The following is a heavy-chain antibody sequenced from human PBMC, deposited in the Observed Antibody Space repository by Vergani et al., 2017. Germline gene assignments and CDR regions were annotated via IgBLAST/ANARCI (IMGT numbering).Heavy chain of an antibody. J-gene: IGHJ3*02. CDR3: ARGKYQLRLDAFDI. D-gene: IGHD2-2*01. Sequence: EVQLVESGGGLVKPGGSLRLSCAASGFTFSSYSMNWVRQAPGKGLEWVSSISSSSSYIYYADAVKGRFTISSDNAKNSLYLQMNSLRAEDTAVYYCARGKYQLRLDAFDIWGQGTMVTVSS. V-gene: IGHV3-21*01. CDR1: GFTFSSYS. CDR2: ISSSSSYI.